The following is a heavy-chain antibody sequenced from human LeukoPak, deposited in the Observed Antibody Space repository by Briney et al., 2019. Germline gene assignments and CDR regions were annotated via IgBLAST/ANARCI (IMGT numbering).Heavy chain of an antibody. D-gene: IGHD2-15*01. Sequence: GGSLRLSCAAPGFTFDSYVMNWVRQAPARGLDWVSAVSGSGGTYYADSVKGRFTIFRDNSKTTLYLQMNSLRAEDTAVYYCVRSKGGQYYFDYWGQGTLATVSS. V-gene: IGHV3-23*01. CDR1: GFTFDSYV. CDR2: VSGSGGT. CDR3: VRSKGGQYYFDY. J-gene: IGHJ4*02.